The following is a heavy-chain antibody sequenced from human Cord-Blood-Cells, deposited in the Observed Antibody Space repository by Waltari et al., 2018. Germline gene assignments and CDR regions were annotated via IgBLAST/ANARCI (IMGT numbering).Heavy chain of an antibody. V-gene: IGHV4-38-2*02. CDR2: IYHSGST. CDR1: GYSLSSGHY. Sequence: VQLQESGPGLVKPSETLSLTCAVSGYSLSSGHYWGWIRQPPGKGLGWVGSIYHSGSTYYNPSLKSRVTISVDTSKNQFSLKLSSVTAADTAVYYCSRDTVTTPFDYWGQGTLVTVSS. CDR3: SRDTVTTPFDY. J-gene: IGHJ4*02. D-gene: IGHD4-4*01.